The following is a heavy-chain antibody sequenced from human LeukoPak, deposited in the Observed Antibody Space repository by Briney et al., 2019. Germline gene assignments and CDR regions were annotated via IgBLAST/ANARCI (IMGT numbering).Heavy chain of an antibody. CDR2: ISYDGSNK. CDR3: AKIAVAGKSHLDY. Sequence: GGSLRLSCASSGFTFSSYAMHWVRQAPGKGLEWVAVISYDGSNKYYADSVKGRFTISRDNSKNTLYLQMNSLRAEDTAVYYCAKIAVAGKSHLDYWGQGTLVTVSS. V-gene: IGHV3-30*04. J-gene: IGHJ4*02. D-gene: IGHD6-19*01. CDR1: GFTFSSYA.